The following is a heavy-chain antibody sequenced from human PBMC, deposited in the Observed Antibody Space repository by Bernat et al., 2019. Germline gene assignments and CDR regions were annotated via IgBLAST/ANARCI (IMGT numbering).Heavy chain of an antibody. CDR2: IFKTGSA. D-gene: IGHD3-10*01. J-gene: IGHJ4*02. Sequence: QVQLQESGPGLVKPSETLSLICTVSDGSITRGGHYWTWIRQHPGEGLEWIGYIFKTGSAYYNPSLKSRVTISVDPSRNQFSLKVTSVTAADTAVYYCAREVPHLYYFDYWGQGILVTVSS. V-gene: IGHV4-31*03. CDR3: AREVPHLYYFDY. CDR1: DGSITRGGHY.